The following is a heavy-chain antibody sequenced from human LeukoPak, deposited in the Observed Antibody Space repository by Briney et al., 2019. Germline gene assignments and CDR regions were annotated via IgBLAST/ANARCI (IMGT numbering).Heavy chain of an antibody. D-gene: IGHD3-10*01. CDR2: ISSSGSTI. Sequence: PGGSLRFSCAASGFTFSSYEMNWVRQAPGKGLEWVSYISSSGSTIYYADSVKGRFTISRDNAKNSLYLQMNSLRAEDTAVYYCAREYYGSGSYRGGSYSPLFDYWGQGTLVTVSS. CDR3: AREYYGSGSYRGGSYSPLFDY. J-gene: IGHJ4*02. V-gene: IGHV3-48*03. CDR1: GFTFSSYE.